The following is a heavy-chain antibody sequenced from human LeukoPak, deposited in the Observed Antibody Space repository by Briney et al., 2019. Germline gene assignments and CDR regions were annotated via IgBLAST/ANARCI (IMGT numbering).Heavy chain of an antibody. CDR1: GGSISSYY. V-gene: IGHV4-59*08. J-gene: IGHJ4*02. D-gene: IGHD2-8*01. CDR3: ARLDRLIHFDY. Sequence: SETLSLTCTVSGGSISSYYWSWIRQPPGKGLEWIGYIRDIGSTNYNPSLKSRVAISVDTSKKQLSLKLSSVTAADTAVYYCARLDRLIHFDYWGQGTLVTVSS. CDR2: IRDIGST.